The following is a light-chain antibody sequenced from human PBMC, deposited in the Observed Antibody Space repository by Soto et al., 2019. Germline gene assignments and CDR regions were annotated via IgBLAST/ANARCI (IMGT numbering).Light chain of an antibody. CDR2: SNN. CDR3: AAWDDSLKGYV. CDR1: SSNIGSNT. V-gene: IGLV1-44*01. Sequence: QSVLTQPPSASGSPGQRVTISCSGSSSNIGSNTLNWYQQLPGTARKLLIYSNNQRPSGVPDRFSGCKSGTSASLAISGLQSEDEADDYCAAWDDSLKGYVFGTGTKVTGL. J-gene: IGLJ1*01.